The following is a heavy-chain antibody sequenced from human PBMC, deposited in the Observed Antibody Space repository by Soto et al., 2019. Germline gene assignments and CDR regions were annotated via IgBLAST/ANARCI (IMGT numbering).Heavy chain of an antibody. CDR2: IYYSGST. CDR1: GGSISSGGYY. CDR3: ARVALGLRTTVTTMDY. J-gene: IGHJ4*02. V-gene: IGHV4-31*03. D-gene: IGHD4-17*01. Sequence: QVQLQESGPGLVKPSQTLSLTCTVSGGSISSGGYYWSWIRQHPGKGLEWIGYIYYSGSTYYNPSLKSRVTISVDTSKNQFSLKLSSVAAADTAVYYCARVALGLRTTVTTMDYWGQGTLVTVSS.